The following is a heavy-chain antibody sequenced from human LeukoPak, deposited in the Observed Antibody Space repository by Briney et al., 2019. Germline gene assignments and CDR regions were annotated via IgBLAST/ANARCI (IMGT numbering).Heavy chain of an antibody. J-gene: IGHJ4*02. CDR2: ISGSGGST. Sequence: GGSLRLSCAASGFTFSSYIMSWVRQGPGKGLEWVSAISGSGGSTYYADSVKGRFTISRDNSKNTLYLQMNSLRAEDTAVYYCAKDRSSSWYPYYFDDWGQGTLVTVSS. D-gene: IGHD6-13*01. V-gene: IGHV3-23*01. CDR3: AKDRSSSWYPYYFDD. CDR1: GFTFSSYI.